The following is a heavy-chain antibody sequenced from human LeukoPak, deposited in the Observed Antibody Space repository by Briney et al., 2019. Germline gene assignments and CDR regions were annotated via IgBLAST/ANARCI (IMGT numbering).Heavy chain of an antibody. Sequence: ASVKVSCKASGYTFTSYGISWVRQAPGQGLEWMGWISAYNGNTNYAQKLQGRVTMTTDTSTSTAYMELRSLRSDDMAVYYCAREFSYSGYVPVYYYGMDVWGQGTTVTVSS. CDR2: ISAYNGNT. CDR3: AREFSYSGYVPVYYYGMDV. V-gene: IGHV1-18*03. CDR1: GYTFTSYG. J-gene: IGHJ6*02. D-gene: IGHD5-12*01.